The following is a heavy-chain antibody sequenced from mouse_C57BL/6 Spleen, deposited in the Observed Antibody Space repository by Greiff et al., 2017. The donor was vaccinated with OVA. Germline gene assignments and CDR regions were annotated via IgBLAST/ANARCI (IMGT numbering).Heavy chain of an antibody. CDR2: ISDGGSYT. CDR3: ARAQTGAPFAY. V-gene: IGHV5-4*03. D-gene: IGHD4-1*01. CDR1: GFTFSSYA. Sequence: EVMLVESGGGLVKPGGSLKLSCAASGFTFSSYAMSWVRQTPEKRLEWVATISDGGSYTYYPDNVKGRFTISRDNAKNNLYLQMSHLKSEDTAMYYCARAQTGAPFAYWGQGTLVTVSA. J-gene: IGHJ3*01.